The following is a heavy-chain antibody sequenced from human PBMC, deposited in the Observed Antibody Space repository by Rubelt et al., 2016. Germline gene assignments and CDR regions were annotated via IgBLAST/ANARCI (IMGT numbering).Heavy chain of an antibody. J-gene: IGHJ6*02. Sequence: QVQLVQSGAEVRKPGASVRVSCKGQGLEWMGRIRPNSGDTNYAQNFQGRVTMTRDTSITTAYMELSSLRSDDTAVYYCARDLSVTDDSGYYYGMDVWGQGTTVTVSS. CDR3: ARDLSVTDDSGYYYGMDV. CDR2: IRPNSGDT. D-gene: IGHD3-10*01. V-gene: IGHV1-2*06.